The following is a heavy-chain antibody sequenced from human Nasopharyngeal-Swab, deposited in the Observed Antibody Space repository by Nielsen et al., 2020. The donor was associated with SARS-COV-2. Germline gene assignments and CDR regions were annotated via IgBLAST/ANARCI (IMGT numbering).Heavy chain of an antibody. V-gene: IGHV1-69*13. J-gene: IGHJ3*02. CDR3: ARANSGSYLHDAFDI. CDR1: GGTFSSYA. D-gene: IGHD1-26*01. Sequence: SVKVSCKASGGTFSSYAISWVRQAPGQGLEWMGGIIPIFGTANYAQKFQGRVAITADESTSTAYMELSSLRSEDTAVYYCARANSGSYLHDAFDIWGQGTMVTVSS. CDR2: IIPIFGTA.